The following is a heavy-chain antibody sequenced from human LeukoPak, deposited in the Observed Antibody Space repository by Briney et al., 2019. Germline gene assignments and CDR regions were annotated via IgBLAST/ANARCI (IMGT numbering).Heavy chain of an antibody. J-gene: IGHJ4*02. Sequence: GGSLRLSCAASGFTFGSYAMSWVRQAPGKGLEWVSAISGSGGSTYYADSVKGRFTISRDNSKNTLYLQMNSLRAEDTAVYYCANRRGSYGDFDYWGQGTLVTVSS. D-gene: IGHD1-26*01. V-gene: IGHV3-23*01. CDR2: ISGSGGST. CDR1: GFTFGSYA. CDR3: ANRRGSYGDFDY.